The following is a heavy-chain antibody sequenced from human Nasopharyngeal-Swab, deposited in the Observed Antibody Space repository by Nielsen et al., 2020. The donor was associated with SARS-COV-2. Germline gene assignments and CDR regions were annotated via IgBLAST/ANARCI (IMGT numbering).Heavy chain of an antibody. CDR1: GASISSYY. CDR2: SHYSGGT. CDR3: ARGFDY. Sequence: SETLSLTCTVSGASISSYYWSWIRQTPGKGLEWVAYSHYSGGTNYNPSLKSRVTMSVDTSKRQFSLMLTSVTAADTAVYYCARGFDYWGQGTLVTVSS. V-gene: IGHV4-59*08. J-gene: IGHJ4*02.